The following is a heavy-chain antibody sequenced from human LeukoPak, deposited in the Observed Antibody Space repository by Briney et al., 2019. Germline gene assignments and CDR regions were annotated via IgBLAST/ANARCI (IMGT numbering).Heavy chain of an antibody. CDR1: GYSISSGDY. J-gene: IGHJ4*02. CDR3: ARNSTVTSPSTGYFDY. V-gene: IGHV4-38-2*01. D-gene: IGHD4-17*01. CDR2: VYYSGST. Sequence: SETLSLTCAVSGYSISSGDYWGWIRQPPGKGLGWIGSVYYSGSTHYNPSLKSRVTISVDRSRNQFSLRLSSVTAADTAVYYCARNSTVTSPSTGYFDYWGQGTLATVSS.